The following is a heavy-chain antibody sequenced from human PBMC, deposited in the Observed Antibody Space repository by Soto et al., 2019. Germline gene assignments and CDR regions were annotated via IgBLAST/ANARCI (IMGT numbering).Heavy chain of an antibody. V-gene: IGHV3-11*06. CDR3: ARLRASGWYMGGYLDS. J-gene: IGHJ4*02. CDR1: GFTFSDYY. Sequence: QVQLVESGGGLVKPGGSLRLSCVVSGFTFSDYYMSWLRQAPGKGLEWVSYIVTSSAYTKYADSVKGRFSISRDTAKNSLYLEMNSLRVEDTAVYYCARLRASGWYMGGYLDSWGQGTLVTVSS. D-gene: IGHD6-13*01. CDR2: IVTSSAYT.